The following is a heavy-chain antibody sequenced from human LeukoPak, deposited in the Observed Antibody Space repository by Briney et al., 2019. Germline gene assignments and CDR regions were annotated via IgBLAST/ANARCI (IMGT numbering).Heavy chain of an antibody. V-gene: IGHV3-30*18. D-gene: IGHD4-11*01. CDR1: GFTFSSYG. J-gene: IGHJ4*02. Sequence: GGSLRLSCAASGFTFSSYGMHWVRQAPGKGLEWVAVISYDGSNKYYADSVKGRFTISRDNSKNTLYLQMNSLRAEDTAVYYCAKDLHYSNYSDYWGQGTLVTVSS. CDR3: AKDLHYSNYSDY. CDR2: ISYDGSNK.